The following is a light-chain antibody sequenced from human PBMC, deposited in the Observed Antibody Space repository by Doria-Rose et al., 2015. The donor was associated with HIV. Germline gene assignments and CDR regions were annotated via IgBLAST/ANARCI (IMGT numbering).Light chain of an antibody. CDR2: GNN. Sequence: QRVTISCTGSSSNIGAGYDVHWYQQFPGTAPKLLIYGNNNRPSGVPDRFSGSNSGTSASLAITGLQAEDEADYHCQSYDSSLTHVVFGGGTKLTVL. CDR3: QSYDSSLTHVV. CDR1: SSNIGAGYD. J-gene: IGLJ2*01. V-gene: IGLV1-40*01.